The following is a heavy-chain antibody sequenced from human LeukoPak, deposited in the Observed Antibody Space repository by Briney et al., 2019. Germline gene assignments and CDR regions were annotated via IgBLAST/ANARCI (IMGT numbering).Heavy chain of an antibody. Sequence: SGGSLRLSCAASGFTFSSYEMNWVRRAPGKGLEWVSYISSSGSTIYYADSVKGRFTISRDNAKNSLYLQMNSLRAEDTSVYYCARDTNGDGWFDPWGQGTLVTVSS. D-gene: IGHD4-17*01. V-gene: IGHV3-48*03. CDR2: ISSSGSTI. CDR3: ARDTNGDGWFDP. CDR1: GFTFSSYE. J-gene: IGHJ5*02.